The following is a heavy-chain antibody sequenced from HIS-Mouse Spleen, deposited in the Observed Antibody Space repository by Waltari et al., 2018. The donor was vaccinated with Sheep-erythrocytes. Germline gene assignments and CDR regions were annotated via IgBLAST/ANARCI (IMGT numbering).Heavy chain of an antibody. CDR3: ARVPPGYYDFWSGPTGPRWFDP. Sequence: QLQLQESGPGLVKPSETLSLTFTVSVGSISSINYHWGWIRQPPVKGLGWFGSIYYCGSTDYHPSLSSRVTISVDPSKSQFSLKLSSVTAADTAVYYCARVPPGYYDFWSGPTGPRWFDPWGQGTLVTVSS. CDR1: VGSISSINYH. J-gene: IGHJ5*02. D-gene: IGHD3-3*01. CDR2: IYYCGST. V-gene: IGHV4-39*07.